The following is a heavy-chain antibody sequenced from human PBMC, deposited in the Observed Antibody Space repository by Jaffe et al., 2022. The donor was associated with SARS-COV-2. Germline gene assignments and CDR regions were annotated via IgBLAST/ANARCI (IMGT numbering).Heavy chain of an antibody. J-gene: IGHJ6*03. D-gene: IGHD6-13*01. CDR3: ARQLRSRSRPTPSAYYYMDV. CDR1: GYSFTSYW. Sequence: EVQLVQSGAEVKKPGESLKISCKGSGYSFTSYWIGWVRQMPGKGLEWMGIIYPGDSDTRYSPSFQGQVTISADKSISTAYLQWSSLKASDTAMYYCARQLRSRSRPTPSAYYYMDVWGKGTTVTVSS. V-gene: IGHV5-51*01. CDR2: IYPGDSDT.